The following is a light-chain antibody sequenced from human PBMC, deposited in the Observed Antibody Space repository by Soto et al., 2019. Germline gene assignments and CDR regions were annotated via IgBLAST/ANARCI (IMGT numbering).Light chain of an antibody. CDR1: QSVSSN. J-gene: IGKJ1*01. V-gene: IGKV3-20*01. CDR3: QQYGSSGT. CDR2: DAS. Sequence: EIVMTQSPATVSVSPGERVTLSCRASQSVSSNLAWYQQKPGQAPRLLISDASNRATGIPDRFSGSGSGTDFTLTISRLEPEDFAVYYCQQYGSSGTFGQGTKVDI.